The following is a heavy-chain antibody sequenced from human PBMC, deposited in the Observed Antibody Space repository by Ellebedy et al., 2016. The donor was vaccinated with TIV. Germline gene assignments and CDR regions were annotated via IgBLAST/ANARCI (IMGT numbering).Heavy chain of an antibody. J-gene: IGHJ4*02. CDR1: GFTFSDFY. CDR2: ISSSGRPT. V-gene: IGHV3-11*01. Sequence: GESLKISCAASGFTFSDFYMSWIRQAPGKGLEWVSYISSSGRPTFYADSVKGRFTISRDNAKSSLFLQMDSLRAEDTAVYYCARDPTARSTVTGLGDYWGQGTLVTVSS. CDR3: ARDPTARSTVTGLGDY. D-gene: IGHD4-17*01.